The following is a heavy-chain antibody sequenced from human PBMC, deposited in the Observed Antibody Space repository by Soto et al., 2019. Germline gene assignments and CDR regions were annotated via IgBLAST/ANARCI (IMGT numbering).Heavy chain of an antibody. D-gene: IGHD2-15*01. J-gene: IGHJ6*02. Sequence: GGSLRLSCAASGFTFSSYDMHWVRQATGKGLEWVSAIGTAGDTYYPGSVKGRFTISRENAKNSLYLQMNSLRAGDTAVYYCARDRRCSGGSCYSGSDYYYYYGMDVWGQGTTVTVSS. CDR3: ARDRRCSGGSCYSGSDYYYYYGMDV. V-gene: IGHV3-13*01. CDR2: IGTAGDT. CDR1: GFTFSSYD.